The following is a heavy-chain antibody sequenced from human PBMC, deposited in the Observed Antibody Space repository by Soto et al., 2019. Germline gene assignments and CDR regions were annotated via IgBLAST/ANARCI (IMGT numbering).Heavy chain of an antibody. CDR3: ARVDKAFGSYYFDY. V-gene: IGHV4-39*01. CDR1: GGSISSSSYY. CDR2: IYYSGST. Sequence: SETLSLTCTVSGGSISSSSYYWGWIRQPPGKGLEWIGSIYYSGSTYYNPSLKSRVTTSVDTSKNQFSLRLTSVTAADTAMYYCARVDKAFGSYYFDYWGQGALVTVSS. D-gene: IGHD3-10*01. J-gene: IGHJ4*02.